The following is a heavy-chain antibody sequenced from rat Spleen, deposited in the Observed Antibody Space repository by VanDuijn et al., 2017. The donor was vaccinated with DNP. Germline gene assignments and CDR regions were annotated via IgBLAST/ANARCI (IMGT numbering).Heavy chain of an antibody. Sequence: QVQLKESGPGLVQPSQTLSLTCTVSGFSLTNSHVHWVRQPPGKGLEWMGVMWNDGDTSYNSALKSRLSISRDTSKNQIFLKMNSLQADDTGTYYCARSLSYTYYGYFDYWGQGVMVTVSS. CDR1: GFSLTNSH. J-gene: IGHJ2*01. D-gene: IGHD1-9*01. CDR2: MWNDGDT. CDR3: ARSLSYTYYGYFDY. V-gene: IGHV2-32*01.